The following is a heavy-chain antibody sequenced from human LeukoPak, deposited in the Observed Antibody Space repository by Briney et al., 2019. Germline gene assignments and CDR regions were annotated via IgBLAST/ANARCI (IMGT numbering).Heavy chain of an antibody. D-gene: IGHD2-2*01. V-gene: IGHV3-7*04. CDR1: GFIFNDFW. CDR2: IRQDGGAK. Sequence: WGSLRLSCTASGFIFNDFWMSWVRQAPGEGLEWVANIRQDGGAKNYVDSVKGRFTISRDNAKKSLYLQMNSLRAEDTAVYYCARGPFTNAHYFDYWGQGTLATVSS. J-gene: IGHJ4*02. CDR3: ARGPFTNAHYFDY.